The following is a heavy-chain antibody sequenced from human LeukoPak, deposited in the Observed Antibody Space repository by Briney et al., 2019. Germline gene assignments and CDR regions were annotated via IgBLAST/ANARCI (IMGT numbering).Heavy chain of an antibody. CDR2: ISGSGGST. D-gene: IGHD4-17*01. J-gene: IGHJ4*02. CDR1: GFTFSSYA. V-gene: IGHV3-23*01. CDR3: AKDRRATVTEFDY. Sequence: PGGSLRLSCAASGFTFSSYAMSWVRQAPGKGPEWVSAISGSGGSTYYADSVKGRFTISRDNSKNTLYLQMNSLRAEDTAVYYCAKDRRATVTEFDYWGQGTLVTVSS.